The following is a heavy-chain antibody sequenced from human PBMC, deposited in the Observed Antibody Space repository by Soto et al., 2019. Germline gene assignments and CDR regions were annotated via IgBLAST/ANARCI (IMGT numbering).Heavy chain of an antibody. CDR3: ARHEGWTGPDQ. J-gene: IGHJ5*02. CDR1: GVSISSGNW. D-gene: IGHD2-8*02. Sequence: ESLCRTCAVSGVSISSGNWWTWVRQSPQRGLEYIGEIFHDGNTNYSPSLKSRVTISVDKSQNQFSLNVYSVTAADTAVYYCARHEGWTGPDQWGQGTLVTVYS. CDR2: IFHDGNT. V-gene: IGHV4-4*02.